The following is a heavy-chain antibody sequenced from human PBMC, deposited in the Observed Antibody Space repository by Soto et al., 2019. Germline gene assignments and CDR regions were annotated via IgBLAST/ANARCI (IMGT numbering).Heavy chain of an antibody. V-gene: IGHV4-4*02. Sequence: QVQLQESGPGLVKPSGTLSLTCAVSGGSIRSNNWWSWVRQPPGKGLEWIGEIFHSGSTHYNSSLKTRVTISVDKSKNQFSLKLSSVTAADTAVYYCARVYSGSYSDYWGQGTLVTVSS. CDR1: GGSIRSNNW. D-gene: IGHD1-26*01. CDR3: ARVYSGSYSDY. CDR2: IFHSGST. J-gene: IGHJ4*02.